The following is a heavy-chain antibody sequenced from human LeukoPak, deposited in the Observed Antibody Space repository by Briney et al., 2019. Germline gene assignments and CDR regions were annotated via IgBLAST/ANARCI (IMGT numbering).Heavy chain of an antibody. CDR2: IYYSGST. J-gene: IGHJ4*02. D-gene: IGHD4-23*01. CDR1: GGSVSSGSYY. CDR3: ATVVTSYFDY. Sequence: SETLSLTCTVSGGSVSSGSYYWSWIRQPPGKGLEWIGYIYYSGSTNYNPSLKSRVTISVDTSKNQFSLKLSSVTAADTAVYYCATVVTSYFDYWGQGTLVTVSS. V-gene: IGHV4-61*01.